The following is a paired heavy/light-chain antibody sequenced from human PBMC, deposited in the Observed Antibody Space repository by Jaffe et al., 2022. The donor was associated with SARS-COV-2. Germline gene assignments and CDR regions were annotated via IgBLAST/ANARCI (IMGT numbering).Heavy chain of an antibody. V-gene: IGHV3-30-3*01. CDR3: ARESGDGSSWPHSLEY. Sequence: QVQLVESGGGVVQPGRSLRLSCAASGFTFSRYALHWVRQAPGEGLEWLALISYDGIKEYYADSVKGRFSISRDNSKNTVYLQMNSLRAEDTAVFYCARESGDGSSWPHSLEYWGQGTLVTVSS. D-gene: IGHD6-13*01. CDR2: ISYDGIKE. CDR1: GFTFSRYA. J-gene: IGHJ4*02.
Light chain of an antibody. Sequence: DIQMTQSPSSLSASVGDRVTITCRASQSVSSYLNWYQQKPGKAPELLIYAASRLQSAVPSRFSGSGSGTDFTLTITSLQPEDFATYYCQQSYNTPYTFGQGTKLEIK. CDR3: QQSYNTPYT. CDR2: AAS. V-gene: IGKV1-39*01. J-gene: IGKJ2*01. CDR1: QSVSSY.